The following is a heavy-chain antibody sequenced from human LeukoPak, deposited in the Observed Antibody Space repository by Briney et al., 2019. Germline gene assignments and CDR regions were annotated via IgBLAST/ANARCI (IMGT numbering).Heavy chain of an antibody. CDR1: GGTFSSYA. V-gene: IGHV1-69*13. Sequence: SVKVSCTASGGTFSSYAISWVRQAPGQGLEWMGGIIPIFGTANYAQKFQGRVTITADESTSTAYMELSSLRSEDTAVYYCAVTRRSSGPPFDYWGQGTPVTVSS. CDR3: AVTRRSSGPPFDY. D-gene: IGHD6-13*01. J-gene: IGHJ4*02. CDR2: IIPIFGTA.